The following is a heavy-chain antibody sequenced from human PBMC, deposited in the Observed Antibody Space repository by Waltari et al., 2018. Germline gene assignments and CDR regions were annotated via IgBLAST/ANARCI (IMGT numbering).Heavy chain of an antibody. CDR2: INPNSGDT. Sequence: QVQLVQSGAEVKNPGASVKVSCKASGYSFTGYYIPWVRQAPGQGLQWMGWINPNSGDTNSAQRFQARVTMTRDTSISTVYMELSRLRSDDTAMYYCARGGPLGDYLDYWGQGTLVTVSS. CDR3: ARGGPLGDYLDY. J-gene: IGHJ4*02. V-gene: IGHV1-2*02. CDR1: GYSFTGYY.